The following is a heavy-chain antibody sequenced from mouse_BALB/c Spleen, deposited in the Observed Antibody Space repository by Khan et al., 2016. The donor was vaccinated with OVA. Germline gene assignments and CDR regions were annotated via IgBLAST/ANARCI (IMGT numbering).Heavy chain of an antibody. D-gene: IGHD1-3*01. CDR2: ISSYYGDA. J-gene: IGHJ3*01. CDR3: ARGSGKSRFAY. Sequence: VQLRQSGAELVRPGVSVKISCKGSAYTFTDYAMHWVKQSHAKSLEWIGVISSYYGDATYNQKFKGTATMTVDKSSSTAYMELDRLTSEDSAIYYCARGSGKSRFAYWGQGTLVSVSA. V-gene: IGHV1S137*01. CDR1: AYTFTDYA.